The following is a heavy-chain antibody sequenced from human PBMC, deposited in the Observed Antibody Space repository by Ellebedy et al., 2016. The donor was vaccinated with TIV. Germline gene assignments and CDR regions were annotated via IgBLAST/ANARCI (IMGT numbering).Heavy chain of an antibody. V-gene: IGHV1-69*13. CDR2: IIPIFGTA. CDR3: ARAGGYDFYYYYMDV. Sequence: SVKVSXXASGGTFSSYAISWVRQAPGQGLEWMGGIIPIFGTANYAQKFQGRVTITADESTSTAYMELSSLRSEDTAVYYCARAGGYDFYYYYMDVWGKGTTVTVSS. CDR1: GGTFSSYA. D-gene: IGHD3-3*01. J-gene: IGHJ6*03.